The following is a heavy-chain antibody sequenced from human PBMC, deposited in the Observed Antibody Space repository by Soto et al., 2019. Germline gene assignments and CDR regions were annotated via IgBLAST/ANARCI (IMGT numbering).Heavy chain of an antibody. J-gene: IGHJ4*02. CDR2: IIPVVGPP. CDR3: ASGLVGAADSDY. V-gene: IGHV1-69*06. D-gene: IGHD1-26*01. CDR1: GGTFSSYA. Sequence: QVQLVQSGAEVKKPGSSVKVSCKASGGTFSSYAFSWVRQAPGQGLEWVGGIIPVVGPPNYAQELQGRVTITADKSTSTVYLDVSSLRSEDTAVYYCASGLVGAADSDYWGQGTLVTVSS.